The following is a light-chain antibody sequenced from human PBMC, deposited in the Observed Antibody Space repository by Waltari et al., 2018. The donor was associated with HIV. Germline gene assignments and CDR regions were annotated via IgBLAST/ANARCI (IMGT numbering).Light chain of an antibody. CDR3: QSYDSSYWV. V-gene: IGLV6-57*03. CDR1: SGSIASNY. J-gene: IGLJ3*02. CDR2: EDN. Sequence: FMLTQPHSVSESPGKTVTISCTRSSGSIASNYVQWYQQRPGSAPTTVIYEDNQRSSGVPDRFSGSIDSSSNSASLTISGLKTEDEADYYCQSYDSSYWVFGGGTKLAVL.